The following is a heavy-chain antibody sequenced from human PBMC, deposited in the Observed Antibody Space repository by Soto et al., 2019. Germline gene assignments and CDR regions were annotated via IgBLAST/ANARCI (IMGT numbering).Heavy chain of an antibody. J-gene: IGHJ4*02. CDR3: ARVNSSGSLDY. Sequence: ASVKVSCKASGYTFTGYYMHWVRQAPGQGLEWMGWINPNSGGTNYAQKFQGRVTMTRDTSISTAYMELSRLRSDDTPVCYCARVNSSGSLDYWGQGTLVTVSS. V-gene: IGHV1-2*02. D-gene: IGHD3-22*01. CDR1: GYTFTGYY. CDR2: INPNSGGT.